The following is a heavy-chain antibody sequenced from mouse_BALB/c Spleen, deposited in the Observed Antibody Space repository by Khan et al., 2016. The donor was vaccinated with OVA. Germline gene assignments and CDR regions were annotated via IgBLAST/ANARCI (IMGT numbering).Heavy chain of an antibody. CDR3: ARSNYYGRSLYALDY. CDR1: GYTFSSYW. Sequence: DLVKPGASVKLSCKASGYTFSSYWIHWIKQGPGQGLEWIGQISPGSGSDYYNNMFRGKATLTVDTSSRTDYFQLNSLSSEDTAVYFCARSNYYGRSLYALDYWGLGTSVTVSS. CDR2: ISPGSGSD. D-gene: IGHD1-1*01. V-gene: IGHV1S41*01. J-gene: IGHJ4*01.